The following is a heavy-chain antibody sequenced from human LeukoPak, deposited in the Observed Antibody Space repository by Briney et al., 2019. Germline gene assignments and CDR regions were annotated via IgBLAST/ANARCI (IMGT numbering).Heavy chain of an antibody. CDR2: ISAYNGNT. V-gene: IGHV1-18*01. CDR3: ARDSDSNYLYYYYGTDV. CDR1: GGTFSSYA. Sequence: ASVKVSCEASGGTFSSYAISWVRQAPGQGLEWMGWISAYNGNTNYAQKLQGRVTMTTDTSTSTAYMELRSLRSDDTAVYYCARDSDSNYLYYYYGTDVWGQGTTVTVSS. J-gene: IGHJ6*02. D-gene: IGHD4-11*01.